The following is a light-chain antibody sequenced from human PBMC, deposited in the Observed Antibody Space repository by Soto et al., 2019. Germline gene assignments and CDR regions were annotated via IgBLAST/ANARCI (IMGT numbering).Light chain of an antibody. J-gene: IGKJ2*01. CDR3: QQYGSSPPYT. CDR2: GSS. CDR1: ENVSNNY. Sequence: EVVLTQSPGTLSLSPGERATLSCRASENVSNNYLAWYQQKPGQAPRLLIFGSSDRAAGIPDRFSGSGSGTDFTLSISRLEAEDFAGDYCQQYGSSPPYTFGQGAKLE. V-gene: IGKV3-20*01.